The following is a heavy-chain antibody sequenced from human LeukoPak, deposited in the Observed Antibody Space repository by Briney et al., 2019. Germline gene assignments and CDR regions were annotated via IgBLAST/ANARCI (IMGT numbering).Heavy chain of an antibody. CDR2: ISAYNGNT. CDR3: ARGPMYYYYYYMDV. Sequence: ASVKVSCKASGYTFTSYGISWVRQAPGQGLEWMGWISAYNGNTHYAQKFQGRVTMTRDTSISTAYMELSRLRSDDTAVYYCARGPMYYYYYYMDVWGKGTTVTVSS. CDR1: GYTFTSYG. J-gene: IGHJ6*03. V-gene: IGHV1-18*01. D-gene: IGHD2-2*01.